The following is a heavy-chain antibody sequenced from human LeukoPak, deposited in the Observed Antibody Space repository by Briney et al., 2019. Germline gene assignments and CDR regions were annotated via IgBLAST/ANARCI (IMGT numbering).Heavy chain of an antibody. CDR2: INQSGST. J-gene: IGHJ4*02. CDR3: ARAYRAHQTFHSYHYFDY. V-gene: IGHV4-34*01. Sequence: SETLSLTCAVYGGSSSNYYWNWIRQSPGKGLEWIGEINQSGSTKYNPSLKSRVTISGDTSKNQFSLRLNAVTAADTAVYFCARAYRAHQTFHSYHYFDYWGQGTLVTVSS. D-gene: IGHD5-18*01. CDR1: GGSSSNYY.